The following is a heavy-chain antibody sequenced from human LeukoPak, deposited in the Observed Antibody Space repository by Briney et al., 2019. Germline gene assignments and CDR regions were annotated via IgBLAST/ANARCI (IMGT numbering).Heavy chain of an antibody. CDR3: ARGGRGSAAVVAPRSFDI. CDR2: TYTGGNS. Sequence: GGSLRLSCAASGFTISSIHMVWVRQAPGKGLEWVSVTYTGGNSYYADSVKGRFVISRDISKNTLYLHMNSLRAEDSALYYCARGGRGSAAVVAPRSFDIWGQGTMVTVSS. D-gene: IGHD3-22*01. V-gene: IGHV3-53*01. J-gene: IGHJ3*02. CDR1: GFTISSIH.